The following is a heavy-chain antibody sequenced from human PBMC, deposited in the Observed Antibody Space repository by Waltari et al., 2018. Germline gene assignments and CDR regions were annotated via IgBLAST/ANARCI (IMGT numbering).Heavy chain of an antibody. CDR3: ARLGEHYRGAFDY. CDR2: IYYSGST. CDR1: GGSISSGGYY. D-gene: IGHD4-4*01. Sequence: QVQLQESGPGLVKPSQTLSLTCTVSGGSISSGGYYWSWHRQHPGKGLEWIGYIYYSGSTYYNPSLKSRVTISVDTSKNQCSLKLSSVTAADTAVYYCARLGEHYRGAFDYWGQGTLVTVSS. J-gene: IGHJ4*02. V-gene: IGHV4-31*03.